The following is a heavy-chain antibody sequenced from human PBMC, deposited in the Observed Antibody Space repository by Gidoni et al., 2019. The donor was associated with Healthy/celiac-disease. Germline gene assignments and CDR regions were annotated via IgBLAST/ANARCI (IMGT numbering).Heavy chain of an antibody. J-gene: IGHJ4*02. V-gene: IGHV3-23*01. CDR3: AKEGWNDPHFDY. D-gene: IGHD1-1*01. Sequence: EVQLLESGGGLVQPGGSLRLSLAASGITFSSYAMSWVRQAPGKGLEWVSAISGSGGSTYYADSVKGRFTISRDNSKNTLYLQMNSLRAEDTAVYYCAKEGWNDPHFDYWGQGTLVTVSS. CDR1: GITFSSYA. CDR2: ISGSGGST.